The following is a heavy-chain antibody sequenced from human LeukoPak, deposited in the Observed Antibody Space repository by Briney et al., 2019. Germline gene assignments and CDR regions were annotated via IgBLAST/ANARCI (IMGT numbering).Heavy chain of an antibody. CDR2: ISYDGFNK. Sequence: GRSLRLSCAASGFTFSTYPMHWVRQASGKGLEWVAVISYDGFNKFYADSVEGRFTISRDDSKNTLFLQMNSLRAEDTAVYHCARPREAGSSSGWYFDNWGQGTLVTVSS. J-gene: IGHJ4*02. CDR1: GFTFSTYP. V-gene: IGHV3-30-3*01. D-gene: IGHD6-19*01. CDR3: ARPREAGSSSGWYFDN.